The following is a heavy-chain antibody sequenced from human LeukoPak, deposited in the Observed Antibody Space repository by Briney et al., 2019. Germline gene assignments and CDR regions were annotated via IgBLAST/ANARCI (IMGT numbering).Heavy chain of an antibody. CDR1: GFTFSSYS. CDR3: ARESGSSGWFPNFDY. V-gene: IGHV3-48*02. CDR2: ISSSSSTI. D-gene: IGHD6-19*01. Sequence: PGGSLRLSCAACGFTFSSYSMNWVRQAPGKGLEWVSYISSSSSTIYYADSVKGRFTISRDNAKNALYLQMNSLRDEDTAVYYCARESGSSGWFPNFDYWGQGTLVTVSS. J-gene: IGHJ4*02.